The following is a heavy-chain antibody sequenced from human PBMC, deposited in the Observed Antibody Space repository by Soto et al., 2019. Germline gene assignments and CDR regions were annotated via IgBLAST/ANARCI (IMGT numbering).Heavy chain of an antibody. J-gene: IGHJ6*02. CDR1: GFSLTTGRSG. V-gene: IGHV2-26*03. CDR3: AHFVADSSAYHYAFDV. CDR2: IFSNNER. Sequence: QVTLKESSPVLVKATETLTLTCSISGFSLTTGRSGVSWIRQHPGKALEWLAHIFSNNERSYSQSLRHRLSISADTSKRQVVLTMTNVGPVDTGTYFCAHFVADSSAYHYAFDVWGQGASVTVS. D-gene: IGHD3-16*01.